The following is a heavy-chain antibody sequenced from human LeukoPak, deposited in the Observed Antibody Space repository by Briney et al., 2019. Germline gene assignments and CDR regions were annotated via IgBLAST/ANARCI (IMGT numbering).Heavy chain of an antibody. Sequence: PGGSLRLSCAASGFTFRDYYMSWIRQAPGKGLEWVSYISSSSSYTNYADSVKGRFTISRDNAKNSLYLQMNSLRAEDTAVYYCARDALWFGETTYYYGMDVWGKGTTVTVSS. CDR3: ARDALWFGETTYYYGMDV. CDR1: GFTFRDYY. D-gene: IGHD3-10*01. CDR2: ISSSSSYT. J-gene: IGHJ6*04. V-gene: IGHV3-11*06.